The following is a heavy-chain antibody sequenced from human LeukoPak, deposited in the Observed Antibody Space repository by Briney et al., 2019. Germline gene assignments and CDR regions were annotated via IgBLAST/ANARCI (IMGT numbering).Heavy chain of an antibody. V-gene: IGHV1-69*04. CDR3: ARMADYYDSSGYYLDY. Sequence: ASVKVSCKASGGTFSSYAISWVRQAPGQGLEWMGRIIPILGIANYAQKFQGRVTITADKSTSTAYMELSSLRSEDTAVYYCARMADYYDSSGYYLDYWGQGTLVTVSS. D-gene: IGHD3-22*01. CDR2: IIPILGIA. J-gene: IGHJ4*02. CDR1: GGTFSSYA.